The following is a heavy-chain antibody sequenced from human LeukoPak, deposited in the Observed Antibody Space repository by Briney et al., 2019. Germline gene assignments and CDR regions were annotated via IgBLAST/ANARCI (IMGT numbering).Heavy chain of an antibody. CDR3: ARGGDLKYCSGGSCYSVDY. Sequence: GGSLRLSCAASGFSFSDYVIHWVRQAPGKGLDWVAVISKDGGTKYYADSVKGRLTISRDNSKNMLYLQMNSLRPEDTAVYYCARGGDLKYCSGGSCYSVDYWGQGTLVTVSS. J-gene: IGHJ4*02. D-gene: IGHD2-15*01. V-gene: IGHV3-30-3*01. CDR1: GFSFSDYV. CDR2: ISKDGGTK.